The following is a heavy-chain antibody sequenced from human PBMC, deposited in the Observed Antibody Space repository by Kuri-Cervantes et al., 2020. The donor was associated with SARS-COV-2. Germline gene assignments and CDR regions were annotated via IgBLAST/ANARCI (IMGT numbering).Heavy chain of an antibody. CDR3: ARVGGDFWSGYYQHDAFDI. Sequence: SVKVSCKASGYTFISYAMNWVRQAPGQGLEWMGGIIPIFGTANYAQKFQGRVTITADESTSTAYMELSSLRSEDTAVYYCARVGGDFWSGYYQHDAFDIWGQGTMVTVSS. D-gene: IGHD3-3*01. CDR1: GYTFISYA. V-gene: IGHV1-69*13. J-gene: IGHJ3*02. CDR2: IIPIFGTA.